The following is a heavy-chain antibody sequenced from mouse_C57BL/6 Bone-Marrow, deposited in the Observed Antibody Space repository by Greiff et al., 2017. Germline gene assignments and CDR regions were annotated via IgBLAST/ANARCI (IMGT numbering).Heavy chain of an antibody. CDR2: IHPNSGST. J-gene: IGHJ2*01. V-gene: IGHV1-64*01. CDR3: ARGLLRFYFDY. CDR1: GYTFTSYW. Sequence: VQLQQPGAELVKPGASVKLSCKASGYTFTSYWMHWVKQRPGQGLEWIGMIHPNSGSTNYNEKFKSKVTLTVDKSSSTAYMQLSSLTSEDSAVYCCARGLLRFYFDYWGQGTTLTVSS. D-gene: IGHD1-1*01.